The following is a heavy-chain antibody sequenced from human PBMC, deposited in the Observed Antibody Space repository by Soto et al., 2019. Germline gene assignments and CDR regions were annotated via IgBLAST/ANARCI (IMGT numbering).Heavy chain of an antibody. D-gene: IGHD1-7*01. CDR1: GGTLNNYA. CDR3: ATDSKDAAANSSLAQH. Sequence: SVKVSCKASGGTLNNYAINWVRQAPGQGLEWLGGIHPVSAPRDYAQKFQGRVSITADHSTSTVYMELSRLKSDDTAVYFCATDSKDAAANSSLAQH. J-gene: IGHJ1*01. CDR2: IHPVSAPR. V-gene: IGHV1-69*13.